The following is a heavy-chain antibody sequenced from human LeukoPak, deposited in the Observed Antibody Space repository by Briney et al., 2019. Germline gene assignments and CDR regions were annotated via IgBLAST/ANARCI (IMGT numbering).Heavy chain of an antibody. CDR1: GFTFSTYW. CDR2: INSNGNTT. CDR3: APKGRWLQLQSYFDY. D-gene: IGHD5-24*01. Sequence: GGSLRLSCAASGFTFSTYWMHWARQVPGKGLVWVSRINSNGNTTPYADSVRGRFTISRDNSMNTLYLQMNTLRAEDTAVYYCAPKGRWLQLQSYFDYWGQGTLVTVSS. V-gene: IGHV3-74*01. J-gene: IGHJ4*02.